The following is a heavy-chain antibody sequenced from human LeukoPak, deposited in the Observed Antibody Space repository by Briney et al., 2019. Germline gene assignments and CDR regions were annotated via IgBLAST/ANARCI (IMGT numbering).Heavy chain of an antibody. CDR2: IRAGGDTP. V-gene: IGHV3-23*01. CDR3: AKNAGDGGYYYYFDV. Sequence: GESLRLSCAASGFTFNNYAMSWVRQAPGNWLEWVARIRAGGDTPYYSVKGRFIISSDNSKNTLFLQLNSLRADDTAIYFCAKNAGDGGYYYYFDVWGKGTTVTVSS. J-gene: IGHJ6*03. D-gene: IGHD3-16*01. CDR1: GFTFNNYA.